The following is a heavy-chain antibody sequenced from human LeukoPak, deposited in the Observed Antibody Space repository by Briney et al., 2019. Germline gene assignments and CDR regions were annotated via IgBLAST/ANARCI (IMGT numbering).Heavy chain of an antibody. V-gene: IGHV1-24*01. CDR2: FDPEDGET. Sequence: ASVKVSCKVSGYTLTELSMHWVRQAPGKGLEWMGGFDPEDGETIYAQKFQGRVTMTEDTSTDTAYMELSSLRSEDTAVYYCARGGLGRTLKFDPIDYWGQGTLVTVSS. J-gene: IGHJ4*02. CDR3: ARGGLGRTLKFDPIDY. CDR1: GYTLTELS. D-gene: IGHD3-9*01.